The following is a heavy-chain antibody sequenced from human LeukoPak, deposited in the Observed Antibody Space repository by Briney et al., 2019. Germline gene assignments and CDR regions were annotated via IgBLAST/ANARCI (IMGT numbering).Heavy chain of an antibody. CDR2: ISGSGGST. CDR3: ASTSQRWLQPMVDY. V-gene: IGHV3-23*01. CDR1: GFTFSSYA. J-gene: IGHJ4*02. D-gene: IGHD5-24*01. Sequence: GGSLRLSCAASGFTFSSYAMSWVRQGPGKGLEWVSAISGSGGSTYYADSVKGRFTISRDNSKNTLYLQMNSLRAEDTAVYYCASTSQRWLQPMVDYWGQGTLVTVSS.